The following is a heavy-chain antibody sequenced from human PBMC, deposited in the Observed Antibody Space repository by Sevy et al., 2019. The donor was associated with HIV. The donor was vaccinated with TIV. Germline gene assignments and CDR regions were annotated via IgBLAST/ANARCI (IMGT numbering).Heavy chain of an antibody. Sequence: GGSLRLSCAASGFTFSSYAMSWVRQAPGKGLEWVSAISGSGGSTYYADSVKGRFTISRDNSKNTLYLQMNSLRAEDTDVYYCAKENYYGSGSYYNSEEFDPWGQGTLVTVSS. D-gene: IGHD3-10*01. CDR3: AKENYYGSGSYYNSEEFDP. V-gene: IGHV3-23*01. CDR1: GFTFSSYA. CDR2: ISGSGGST. J-gene: IGHJ5*02.